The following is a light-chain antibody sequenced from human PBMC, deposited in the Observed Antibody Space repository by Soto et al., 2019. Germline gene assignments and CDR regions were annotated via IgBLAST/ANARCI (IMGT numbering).Light chain of an antibody. J-gene: IGKJ1*01. V-gene: IGKV1-5*03. CDR1: QNIYTW. CDR3: QQYNSYPWK. CDR2: KSS. Sequence: DIQMTQSPSTLSASVGERVTITCRASQNIYTWLAWYQQKPGKAPNLLIYKSSSLKSGVPSRFSGSGSGTEFSLTISSLQPDDFATSHCQQYNSYPWKFGQWTNVEIK.